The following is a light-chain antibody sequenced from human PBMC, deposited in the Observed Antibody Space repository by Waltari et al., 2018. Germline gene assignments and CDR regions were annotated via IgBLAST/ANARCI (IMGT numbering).Light chain of an antibody. CDR1: QSILYSSNNKNY. CDR2: WAS. Sequence: DIVMTQSPDSLAVSLGERATINCKSSQSILYSSNNKNYLVWYQQKPGQPPKLLIYWASTRESGVPDRFSGSGSGTDFTLTISSLQAEDVAVYYCQHYHSFPHTFGQGTKVEIK. J-gene: IGKJ1*01. V-gene: IGKV4-1*01. CDR3: QHYHSFPHT.